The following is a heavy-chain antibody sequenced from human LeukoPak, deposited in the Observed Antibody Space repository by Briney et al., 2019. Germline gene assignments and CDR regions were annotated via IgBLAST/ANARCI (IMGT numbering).Heavy chain of an antibody. CDR2: INHSGST. D-gene: IGHD6-6*01. V-gene: IGHV4-34*01. Sequence: PSETLSLTCAVYGGSFSGYYWSWIRQPPGKGLEWIGEINHSGSTNYNPSLKSRVTISVDTSKNQFPLKLSSVTAADTAVYYCARVVAARRRFDYWGQGTLVTVSS. J-gene: IGHJ4*02. CDR3: ARVVAARRRFDY. CDR1: GGSFSGYY.